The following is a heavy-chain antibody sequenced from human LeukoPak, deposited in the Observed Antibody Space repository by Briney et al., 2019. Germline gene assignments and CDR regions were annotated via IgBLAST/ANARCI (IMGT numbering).Heavy chain of an antibody. CDR3: ARDYGSGYDSLFHFDY. CDR1: GGSISSGGYY. Sequence: SEALSLTCTVSGGSISSGGYYWSWIRQPPGKGLEWIGYIYHSGSTYYNPSLKSRVTISVDRSKNQFSLKLSSVTAADTAVYYCARDYGSGYDSLFHFDYWGQGTLVTVSS. D-gene: IGHD5-12*01. J-gene: IGHJ4*02. V-gene: IGHV4-30-2*01. CDR2: IYHSGST.